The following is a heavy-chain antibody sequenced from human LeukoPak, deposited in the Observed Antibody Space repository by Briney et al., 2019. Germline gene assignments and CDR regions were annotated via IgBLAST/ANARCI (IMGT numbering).Heavy chain of an antibody. J-gene: IGHJ5*02. CDR2: IYYSGST. Sequence: ASETLSLTCTVSGGSISSSSYHWGWIRQPPGKGLEWIGSIYYSGSTYYNPSLKSRVTISVDTSKNQFSLKLSSVTAADTAVYYCASQEPGIAAAGTGLNWFDPWGQGTLVTVSS. CDR1: GGSISSSSYH. V-gene: IGHV4-39*07. CDR3: ASQEPGIAAAGTGLNWFDP. D-gene: IGHD6-13*01.